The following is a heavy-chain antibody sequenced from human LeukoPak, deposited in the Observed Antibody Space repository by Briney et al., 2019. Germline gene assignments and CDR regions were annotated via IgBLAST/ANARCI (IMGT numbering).Heavy chain of an antibody. D-gene: IGHD3-16*01. CDR2: IHYSGST. J-gene: IGHJ4*02. CDR3: ARRGLNRQNFDY. CDR1: DDSINNNY. Sequence: SETVSLTCTVSDDSINNNYWSWIRQPPGKELECIGYIHYSGSTNYNPSLKSRVTISIDTSKNQFSLKLNSVTAADTAVYYCARRGLNRQNFDYWGQGTLVTVSS. V-gene: IGHV4-59*08.